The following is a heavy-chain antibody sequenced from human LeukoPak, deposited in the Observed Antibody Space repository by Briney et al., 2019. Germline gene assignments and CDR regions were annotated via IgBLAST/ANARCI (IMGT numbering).Heavy chain of an antibody. CDR3: ARDGVSY. D-gene: IGHD3-10*01. V-gene: IGHV3-30-3*01. CDR2: TSYDGSSE. J-gene: IGHJ4*02. CDR1: GLTFSDV. Sequence: GGSLRLSCAASGLTFSDVLYWVRQAPGKGLEWVAVTSYDGSSEYYTDSVKGRFTISRDNAKNSLYLQMNSLRAEDTAVYYCARDGVSYWGQGTLVTVSS.